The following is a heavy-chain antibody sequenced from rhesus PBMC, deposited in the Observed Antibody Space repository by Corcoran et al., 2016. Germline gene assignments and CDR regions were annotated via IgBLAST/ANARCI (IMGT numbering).Heavy chain of an antibody. CDR1: GYSLSSGYG. D-gene: IGHD5-24*01. CDR3: AREERYWYFDL. Sequence: QVQLQESGPGLVKPSETLSLTCAVSGYSLSSGYGWGWFRRPPGKGLEWIGQIYGGSGSTYYNPSLKSRVTVSKDTSKNQFSLKLSSVTAADTAVYYCAREERYWYFDLWGPGTPITISS. J-gene: IGHJ2*01. CDR2: IYGGSGST. V-gene: IGHV4-127*01.